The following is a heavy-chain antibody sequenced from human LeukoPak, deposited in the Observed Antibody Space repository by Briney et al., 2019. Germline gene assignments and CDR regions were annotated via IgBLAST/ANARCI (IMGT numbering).Heavy chain of an antibody. CDR1: GYTFTGYY. Sequence: ASVKVSCKASGYTFTGYYMHWVRQAPGHGLEWMGRINPNSGGTNYAQKFQGRVTMTRDTSISTAYMELSRLRSDDTAVYYCARVQGGYSSGFSEPFDPWGQGTWSPSPQ. CDR3: ARVQGGYSSGFSEPFDP. V-gene: IGHV1-2*06. J-gene: IGHJ5*02. CDR2: INPNSGGT. D-gene: IGHD6-25*01.